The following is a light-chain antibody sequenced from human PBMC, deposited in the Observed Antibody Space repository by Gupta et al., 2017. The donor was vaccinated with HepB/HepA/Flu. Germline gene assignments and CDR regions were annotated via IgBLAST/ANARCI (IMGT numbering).Light chain of an antibody. CDR3: QQSHSSPSS. CDR1: QSIFNF. J-gene: IGKJ2*03. CDR2: AAS. Sequence: DIQMTQSPSSLSASVGDRVTITCRASQSIFNFLNWYQQKPGKAPKLLLYAASSLQGGVPSRFSGSGSGTHFTLTINNLQSEDFATYFCQQSHSSPSSFGQGTKVEI. V-gene: IGKV1-39*01.